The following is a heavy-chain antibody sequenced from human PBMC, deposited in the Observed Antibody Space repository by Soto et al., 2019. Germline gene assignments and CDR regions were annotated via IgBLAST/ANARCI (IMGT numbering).Heavy chain of an antibody. CDR3: ARAPSQLLWFGELFWFDP. J-gene: IGHJ5*02. Sequence: QVQLVQSGAEVKKPGSSVKVSCKASGGTFSSYAISWVRQAPGQGLEWMGGSIPIFGTANYAQKFQGRVTITADESTSTAYMELSSLRSEDTAVYYCARAPSQLLWFGELFWFDPWGQGTLVTVSS. CDR1: GGTFSSYA. D-gene: IGHD3-10*01. V-gene: IGHV1-69*01. CDR2: SIPIFGTA.